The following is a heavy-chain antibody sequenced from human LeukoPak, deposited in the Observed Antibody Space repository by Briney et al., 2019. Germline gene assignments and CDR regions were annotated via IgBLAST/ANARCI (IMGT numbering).Heavy chain of an antibody. Sequence: QAGGSLRLSCAASGFTFSSYAMSWVRQAPGKGLEWVSAISGSGGSTYYADSVKGRFTISRDNSKNTLYLQMNSLRAEDTAVYYCAEDQAAYCSGSSCHSGEYAHFQHGGQCTLVTVS. D-gene: IGHD2-2*01. CDR2: ISGSGGST. J-gene: IGHJ1*01. V-gene: IGHV3-23*01. CDR3: AEDQAAYCSGSSCHSGEYAHFQH. CDR1: GFTFSSYA.